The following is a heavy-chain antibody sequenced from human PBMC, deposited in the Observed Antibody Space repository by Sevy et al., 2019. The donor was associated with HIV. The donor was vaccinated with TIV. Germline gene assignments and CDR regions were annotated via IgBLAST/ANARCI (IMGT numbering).Heavy chain of an antibody. D-gene: IGHD4-4*01. CDR1: GGTFSNYA. CDR2: IIPIFGTT. J-gene: IGHJ4*02. Sequence: ASVKVSCKASGGTFSNYAFSWVRQAPGQGLEWMGGIIPIFGTTNFPQTFQGRVTLTADESRSTACMELSSLKSADTAVYYCARTPLLSIPGTTDVYFDNWGQRTLVTVSS. V-gene: IGHV1-69*13. CDR3: ARTPLLSIPGTTDVYFDN.